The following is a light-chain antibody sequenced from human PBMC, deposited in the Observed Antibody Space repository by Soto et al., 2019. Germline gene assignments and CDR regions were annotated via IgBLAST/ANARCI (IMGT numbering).Light chain of an antibody. V-gene: IGLV2-23*02. CDR1: SSDVGSYNL. CDR2: EVS. Sequence: QSVLTQPASVSGSPGQSITISCTGTSSDVGSYNLVSWYQQHPGKAPKLMICEVSKRPSGVSNRFSGSKSGNTASLTISGPRAEDGVDFYCCSYAGSTTVFETGTKVTAL. CDR3: CSYAGSTTV. J-gene: IGLJ1*01.